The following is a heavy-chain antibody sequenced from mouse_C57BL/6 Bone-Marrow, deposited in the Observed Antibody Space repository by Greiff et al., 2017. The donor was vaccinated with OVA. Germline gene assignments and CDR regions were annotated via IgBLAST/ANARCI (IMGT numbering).Heavy chain of an antibody. D-gene: IGHD1-1*01. CDR1: GFTFSDYY. V-gene: IGHV5-16*01. CDR2: INYDGSST. Sequence: EVMLVESEGGLVQPGSSMKLSCTASGFTFSDYYMAWVRQVPEKGLEWVANINYDGSSTYYLDSLKSRFIISRDNAKNILYLQMSSLKSEDTATYYCAREGLRGNYFDYWGQGTTLTVSS. J-gene: IGHJ2*01. CDR3: AREGLRGNYFDY.